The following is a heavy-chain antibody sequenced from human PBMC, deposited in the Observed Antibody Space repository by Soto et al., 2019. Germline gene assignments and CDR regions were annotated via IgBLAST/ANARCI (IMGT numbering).Heavy chain of an antibody. CDR1: GFTFSSYA. J-gene: IGHJ6*02. CDR3: AKEGRGAPAAGNYYYGMDV. Sequence: PGGSLRLSCAASGFTFSSYAMSWVRQAPGKXLEWVSAISGSGGSTYYADSVKGRFTISRDNSKNTLYLQMNSPRAEDTAVYYCAKEGRGAPAAGNYYYGMDVWGQGTTVTVSS. V-gene: IGHV3-23*01. D-gene: IGHD6-13*01. CDR2: ISGSGGST.